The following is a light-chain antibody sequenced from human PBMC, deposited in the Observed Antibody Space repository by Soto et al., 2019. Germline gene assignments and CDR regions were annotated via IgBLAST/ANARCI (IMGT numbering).Light chain of an antibody. J-gene: IGLJ1*01. CDR3: TSYTNRYTYV. CDR2: NVS. Sequence: QSVLTQPASVSGSPGQSITISCTGTSSDVGGYNYVAWYQQHPGKAPKLLIYNVSNRPSGVSNRFSGSKSGNTASLTISGLQAEDEADYYCTSYTNRYTYVFGTGTKVT. CDR1: SSDVGGYNY. V-gene: IGLV2-14*01.